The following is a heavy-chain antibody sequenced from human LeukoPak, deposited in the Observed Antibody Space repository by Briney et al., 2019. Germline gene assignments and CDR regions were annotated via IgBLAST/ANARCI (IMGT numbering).Heavy chain of an antibody. D-gene: IGHD6-13*01. CDR2: INPNSGGT. CDR1: GYTFTGYY. CDR3: AREQQLVPNYYYYYYMDV. J-gene: IGHJ6*03. V-gene: IGHV1-2*02. Sequence: ASVKVSCKASGYTFTGYYMHWVRQAPGQGLEWMGWINPNSGGTNYAQKFQGRVTMTRDTSISTAYMELSRLRSDDTAVYYCAREQQLVPNYYYYYYMDVWGKGTTVTISS.